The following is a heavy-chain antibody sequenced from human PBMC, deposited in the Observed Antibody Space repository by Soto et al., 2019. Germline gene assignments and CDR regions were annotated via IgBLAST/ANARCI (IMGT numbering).Heavy chain of an antibody. V-gene: IGHV3-48*03. D-gene: IGHD3-16*01. J-gene: IGHJ3*02. Sequence: EVHLVESGGGLVQPGGSLRLSCAASGFTFSSYEMNWVRQAPGKGLEWISYISSSGSSIHYADSVKGRFTISRDNAKNSLYLQINSLRAEDTAVYYCGRIRGWRIGGFGGAFDIWGQGTMVTVSS. CDR2: ISSSGSSI. CDR1: GFTFSSYE. CDR3: GRIRGWRIGGFGGAFDI.